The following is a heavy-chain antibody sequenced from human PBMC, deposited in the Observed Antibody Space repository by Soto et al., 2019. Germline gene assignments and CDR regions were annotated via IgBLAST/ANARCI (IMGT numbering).Heavy chain of an antibody. J-gene: IGHJ4*02. CDR2: ISSSSSYI. D-gene: IGHD6-6*01. V-gene: IGHV3-21*01. CDR3: ARSSIAARPHGGYFDY. CDR1: GFTFSDYY. Sequence: WGSLRLSCAASGFTFSDYYMNWVRQATGKGLEWVSSISSSSSYIYYADSVKGRFTISRDNAKNSLYLQMNSLRAEDTAVYYCARSSIAARPHGGYFDYWGQGTLVTVSS.